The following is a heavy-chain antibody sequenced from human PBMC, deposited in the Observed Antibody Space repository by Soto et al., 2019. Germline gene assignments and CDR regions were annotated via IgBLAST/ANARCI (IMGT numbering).Heavy chain of an antibody. D-gene: IGHD1-26*01. J-gene: IGHJ6*02. CDR3: ARDLTFNIVGAPSYYYYCMDV. V-gene: IGHV1-46*01. CDR1: GYTFTSYY. CDR2: INPSGGST. Sequence: ASVKVSCKASGYTFTSYYMHWVRQAPGQGLEWMGIINPSGGSTSYAQKFQGRVTMTRDTSTSTVYMELSSLRSEDTAVYYCARDLTFNIVGAPSYYYYCMDVCGQGTTVTVSS.